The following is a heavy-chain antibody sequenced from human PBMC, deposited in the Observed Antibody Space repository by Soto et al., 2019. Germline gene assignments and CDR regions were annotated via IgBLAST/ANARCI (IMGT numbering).Heavy chain of an antibody. Sequence: QVQLQQWGAGLLKPSETLSLTCAVYGGSFSGYYWSWIRQPPGKGLEWIGEINHSGSTNYNPSLKSRVTISVDASKNQFSLKLSSVTAADTAVNYCARNIDYGDYVKVWYFDLWGRGTLVTVSS. J-gene: IGHJ2*01. CDR1: GGSFSGYY. V-gene: IGHV4-34*01. CDR3: ARNIDYGDYVKVWYFDL. D-gene: IGHD4-17*01. CDR2: INHSGST.